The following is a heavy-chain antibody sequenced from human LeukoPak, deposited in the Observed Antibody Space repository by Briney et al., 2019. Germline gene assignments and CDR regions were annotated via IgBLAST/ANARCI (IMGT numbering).Heavy chain of an antibody. CDR1: GGSISSGSYY. D-gene: IGHD6-13*01. Sequence: KASETLSLTCTVSGGSISSGSYYWSWIRQPAGKGLEWIGRIYTSGSTNYNPSLKSRVTISVDTSKNQFSLKLSSVTAADTAVYYCAVSIAAAGTFAGDYYYYYGMDVWGQGTTVTVPS. CDR3: AVSIAAAGTFAGDYYYYYGMDV. V-gene: IGHV4-61*02. J-gene: IGHJ6*02. CDR2: IYTSGST.